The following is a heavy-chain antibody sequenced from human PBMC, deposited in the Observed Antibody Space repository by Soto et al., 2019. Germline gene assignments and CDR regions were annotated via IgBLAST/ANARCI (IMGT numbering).Heavy chain of an antibody. CDR2: ISYDGSNR. J-gene: IGHJ3*02. CDR3: AKVPXXXNAFDI. V-gene: IGHV3-30*18. Sequence: SLRLSCAASGFTFSSXXXPWVHQAPGKGLEWVAVISYDGSNRYYADSVKGRFTISRANSKNTLYLQMNSLRAEDTAVYYCAKVPXXXNAFDIWGQGTXVTVSS. CDR1: GFTFSSXX.